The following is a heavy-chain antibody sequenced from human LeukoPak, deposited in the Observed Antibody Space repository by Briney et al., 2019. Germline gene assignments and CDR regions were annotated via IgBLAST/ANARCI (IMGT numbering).Heavy chain of an antibody. D-gene: IGHD3-3*01. V-gene: IGHV1-24*01. CDR1: GNSLSELS. J-gene: IGHJ4*02. Sequence: ASVTVSCKVSGNSLSELSIQWVRQAPGKGLECMGGFDPEEAKMVYAQNFQGRVTMTEDTSTQTAFMELSGLTSDDTAVYYCTTRSGDFWSGFVNWGQGTLVNVSS. CDR3: TTRSGDFWSGFVN. CDR2: FDPEEAKM.